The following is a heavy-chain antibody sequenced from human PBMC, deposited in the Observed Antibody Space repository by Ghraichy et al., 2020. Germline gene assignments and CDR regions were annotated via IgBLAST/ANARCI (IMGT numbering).Heavy chain of an antibody. Sequence: GGSLRLSCAASGFTFSTYSMNWVRQAPGKGLEWVSYISSSTTIYYADSVKGRFTISRDNAKNSLYLQMNSLRDEDTAIYYCARDLIYYDSSGYGAFDIWGQGTMVTVSS. J-gene: IGHJ3*02. CDR1: GFTFSTYS. CDR3: ARDLIYYDSSGYGAFDI. D-gene: IGHD3-22*01. CDR2: ISSSTTI. V-gene: IGHV3-48*02.